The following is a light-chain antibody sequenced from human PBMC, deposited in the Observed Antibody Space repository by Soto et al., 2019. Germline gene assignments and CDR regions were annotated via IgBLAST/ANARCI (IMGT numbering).Light chain of an antibody. CDR1: QGISNY. Sequence: DIQMTQSPSSLSASVRDRVTITCRASQGISNYLAWYQQKPGKVPKLLIYAASTLQSGVPSRFSGSGSGTEFALTISRMQPEDVATYYCQKYNSAPRTIGQRTKVEIK. J-gene: IGKJ1*01. CDR3: QKYNSAPRT. V-gene: IGKV1-27*01. CDR2: AAS.